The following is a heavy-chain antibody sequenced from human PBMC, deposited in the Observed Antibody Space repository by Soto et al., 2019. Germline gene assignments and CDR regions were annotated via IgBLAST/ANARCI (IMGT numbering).Heavy chain of an antibody. D-gene: IGHD3-10*01. CDR2: ISYDGSNK. CDR3: ARGPSCLARFEY. V-gene: IGHV3-30-3*01. J-gene: IGHJ4*01. CDR1: GFTFSSYA. Sequence: GGSMRLSCAASGFTFSSYAMHWVRQAPGKELEWVAVISYDGSNKYYADSVKGRFTISRDNSKNTQYLQMNSLRAEDTAVYYCARGPSCLARFEYWGQGTLVTVS.